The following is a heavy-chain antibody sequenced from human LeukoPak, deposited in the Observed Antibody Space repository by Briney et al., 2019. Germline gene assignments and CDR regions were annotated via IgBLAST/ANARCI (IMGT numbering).Heavy chain of an antibody. Sequence: PGGSLRLSCAASGFTFSSYHINWIRQAPGKGLEWVSYISSSGSTIYYADSVKGRFTISRDNAKNSLYLQMNSLRAEDTAVYYCARDNPYYYDSSGYLGYFDYWGQGTLVTVSS. J-gene: IGHJ4*02. D-gene: IGHD3-22*01. CDR2: ISSSGSTI. V-gene: IGHV3-11*01. CDR1: GFTFSSYH. CDR3: ARDNPYYYDSSGYLGYFDY.